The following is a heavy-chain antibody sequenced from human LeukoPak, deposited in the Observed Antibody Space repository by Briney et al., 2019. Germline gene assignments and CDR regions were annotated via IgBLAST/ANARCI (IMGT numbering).Heavy chain of an antibody. CDR2: LNSDGSAT. D-gene: IGHD4/OR15-4a*01. CDR3: ERDYGA. CDR1: GFTFSRYW. Sequence: GGSLRLSCEASGFTFSRYWMHWVRQAPGKGLMWVSRLNSDGSATTYADFVKGRFTISRDNAKNTVYLQMNSLRVDDTAIYYCERDYGAWGQGTLVTVSP. V-gene: IGHV3-74*03. J-gene: IGHJ5*02.